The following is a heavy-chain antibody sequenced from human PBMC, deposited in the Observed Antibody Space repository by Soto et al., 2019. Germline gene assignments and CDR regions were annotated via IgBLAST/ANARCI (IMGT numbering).Heavy chain of an antibody. D-gene: IGHD4-17*01. Sequence: QLQLQESGPGLVKPSETLSLTCTVSGGSISSSSYYWGWIRQPPGKGLEWIGSIYYSGSTYYNPSLKSRVTISVDTSKNQFSLKLSSVTAADTAVYYCAGTTVTTHDYYYYYYYMDVWGKGTTVTVSS. V-gene: IGHV4-39*01. CDR1: GGSISSSSYY. J-gene: IGHJ6*03. CDR3: AGTTVTTHDYYYYYYYMDV. CDR2: IYYSGST.